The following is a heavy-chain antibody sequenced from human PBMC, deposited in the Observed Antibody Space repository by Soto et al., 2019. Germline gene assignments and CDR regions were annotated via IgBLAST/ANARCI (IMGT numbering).Heavy chain of an antibody. CDR3: ARSGNIVDTTNYYMDV. V-gene: IGHV3-20*04. CDR2: INWNGGRT. J-gene: IGHJ6*03. Sequence: EVQLVESGGGVVRPGGSLRLSCVASGFTFDDYGMHWVRQAPGKGLEWVSGINWNGGRTGYPGSMKGRFIISRDNAKHSLYLQMNSLRAEDTALYYSARSGNIVDTTNYYMDVWGNGTTVTVSS. D-gene: IGHD5-12*01. CDR1: GFTFDDYG.